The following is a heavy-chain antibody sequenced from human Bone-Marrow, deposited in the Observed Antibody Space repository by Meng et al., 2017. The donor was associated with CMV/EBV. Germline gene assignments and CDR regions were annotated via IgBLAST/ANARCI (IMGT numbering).Heavy chain of an antibody. CDR2: ISWNSGSI. D-gene: IGHD3-10*01. J-gene: IGHJ6*02. CDR3: AKGDASGSYYNVGYYGMDV. Sequence: LSLTCAASGFTFSSYAMHWVRQAPGKGLEWVSSISWNSGSIGYADSVKGRFIISRDNAKNSLYLQMNSLRAEDTALYYCAKGDASGSYYNVGYYGMDVWGQGTTVTVSS. V-gene: IGHV3-9*01. CDR1: GFTFSSYA.